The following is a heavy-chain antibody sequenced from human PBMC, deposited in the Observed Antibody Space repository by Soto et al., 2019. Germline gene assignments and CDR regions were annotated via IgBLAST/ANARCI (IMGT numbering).Heavy chain of an antibody. D-gene: IGHD2-15*01. CDR1: GGSISSYY. V-gene: IGHV4-59*01. CDR3: ARIISGPVDY. J-gene: IGHJ4*02. Sequence: ASETLSLTCTVSGGSISSYYWSWIRQPPGKGLEWIGYIYYSGSTNYNPSLKSRVTISVDTSENQFSLKLSSVTAADTAVYYCARIISGPVDYWGQGTLVTVSS. CDR2: IYYSGST.